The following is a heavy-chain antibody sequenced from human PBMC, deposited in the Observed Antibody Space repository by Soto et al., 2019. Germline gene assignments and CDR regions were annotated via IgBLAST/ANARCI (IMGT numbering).Heavy chain of an antibody. J-gene: IGHJ4*02. Sequence: QVQLVQSGAEVKKPGASVKVSCKASGYTFTSYYMHWVRQAPGQGLEWMGIINPSGGSTSYAQKFQGRVTMHRDTSTSTVYMELSSLRSEDTAVYYCAREKDDILTGYYFDYWGQGALVTVSS. CDR1: GYTFTSYY. V-gene: IGHV1-46*03. D-gene: IGHD3-9*01. CDR2: INPSGGST. CDR3: AREKDDILTGYYFDY.